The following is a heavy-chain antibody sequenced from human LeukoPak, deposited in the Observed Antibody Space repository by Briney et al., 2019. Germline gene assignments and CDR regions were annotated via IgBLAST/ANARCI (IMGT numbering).Heavy chain of an antibody. CDR2: ISYDGSNK. J-gene: IGHJ5*02. CDR1: GFTFSSYW. V-gene: IGHV3-30*18. D-gene: IGHD1-1*01. Sequence: SGGSLRLSCAASGFTFSSYWMSWVRQAPGKGLEWVAVISYDGSNKYYADSVKGRFTISRDNSKNTLYLQMNSLRAEDTAVYYCAKNKNDGGWFDPWGQGTLVTVSS. CDR3: AKNKNDGGWFDP.